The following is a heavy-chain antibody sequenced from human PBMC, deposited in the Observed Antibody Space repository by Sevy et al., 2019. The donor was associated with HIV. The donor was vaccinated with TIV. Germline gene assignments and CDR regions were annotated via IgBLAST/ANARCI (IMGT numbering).Heavy chain of an antibody. CDR2: IFPISGHT. CDR1: GLTFNTYD. Sequence: GGSLRLSCAASGLTFNTYDWNWVRQAPGKGLEWISRIFPISGHTDYTNFLKGRFTISTDNSRSTLYLQMNSLTADDTALYYCAKDQSGWGNFDYWGQGTWVTV. J-gene: IGHJ4*02. D-gene: IGHD6-19*01. V-gene: IGHV3-23*01. CDR3: AKDQSGWGNFDY.